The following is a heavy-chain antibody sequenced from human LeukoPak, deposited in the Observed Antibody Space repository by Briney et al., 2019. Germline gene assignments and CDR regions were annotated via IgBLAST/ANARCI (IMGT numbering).Heavy chain of an antibody. CDR1: GGSISPYY. D-gene: IGHD6-13*01. CDR3: AGASRGASTRAAAGNDY. J-gene: IGHJ4*02. Sequence: SETLSLTCTVSGGSISPYYWSWIRQPPGKGLEWIGYIYYSGSTNYNPSLKSRVTISVDTSKNQFSLKLSSVTAADTAVYYCAGASRGASTRAAAGNDYWGQGTLVTVPS. V-gene: IGHV4-59*01. CDR2: IYYSGST.